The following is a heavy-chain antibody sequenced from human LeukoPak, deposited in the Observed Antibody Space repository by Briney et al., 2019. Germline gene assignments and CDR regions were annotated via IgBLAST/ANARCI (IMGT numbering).Heavy chain of an antibody. D-gene: IGHD6-13*01. V-gene: IGHV4-59*01. CDR3: ATGYSRTWYYFDY. Sequence: SETLSLTCTVSGDSISSYYWSWIRQPPGKGLEWIGYIYHSGSTNYNPSPKSRVTISADTSKNQFSLKLASVTAADTAVYYCATGYSRTWYYFDYWGQGTLVTVSS. CDR1: GDSISSYY. CDR2: IYHSGST. J-gene: IGHJ4*02.